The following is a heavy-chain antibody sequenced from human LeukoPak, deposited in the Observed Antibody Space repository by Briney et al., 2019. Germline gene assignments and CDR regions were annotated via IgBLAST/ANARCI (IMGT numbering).Heavy chain of an antibody. CDR3: ATLAVAGPFDY. J-gene: IGHJ4*02. Sequence: ASVKVSCKASGYTFTSYDINWVREATGQGLEWMGWMNPNSGNTGYAQKFQGRVTMTRNTSISTAYMELSSLRSEDSAVYYCATLAVAGPFDYWGQGTLVTVSS. CDR1: GYTFTSYD. V-gene: IGHV1-8*01. D-gene: IGHD6-19*01. CDR2: MNPNSGNT.